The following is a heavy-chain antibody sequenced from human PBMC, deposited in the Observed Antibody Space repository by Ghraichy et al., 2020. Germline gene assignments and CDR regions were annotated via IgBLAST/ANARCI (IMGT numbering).Heavy chain of an antibody. D-gene: IGHD2-15*01. CDR3: ARGRLGYCSSGSCYSTDTFDF. CDR2: INHSGSS. V-gene: IGHV4-34*01. CDR1: GGSFSGYY. J-gene: IGHJ3*01. Sequence: SETLSLTCAVYGGSFSGYYWSWIRQPPGKGLEWVGEINHSGSSNYNPSLKSRVTISVDTSKNQFSLKLSAVTAADTAVYYCARGRLGYCSSGSCYSTDTFDFWGQKTMFTVSS.